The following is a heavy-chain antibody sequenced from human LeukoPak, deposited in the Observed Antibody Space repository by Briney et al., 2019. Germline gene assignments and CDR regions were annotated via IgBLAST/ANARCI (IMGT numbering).Heavy chain of an antibody. D-gene: IGHD3-22*01. Sequence: QPGRSLRLSCVASGFTFSTYGMHWVRQAPGKGLEWVAVIWYDGSKKFYAESVKGRFTIFRDDSKNTLNLQMNSLRAEDTAVYYCAKDLGMIVVQSYFDYWGQGTLVTVSS. CDR3: AKDLGMIVVQSYFDY. CDR1: GFTFSTYG. V-gene: IGHV3-33*06. J-gene: IGHJ4*02. CDR2: IWYDGSKK.